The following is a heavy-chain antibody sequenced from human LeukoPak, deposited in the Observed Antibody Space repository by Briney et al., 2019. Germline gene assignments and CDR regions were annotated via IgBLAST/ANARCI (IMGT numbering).Heavy chain of an antibody. CDR3: ARQGPLTTAVTTRTNPFDY. CDR1: GGSFSGYY. Sequence: SETLSHTCAVYGGSFSGYYWSWIRQPPGKGLEWIGEINHSGGTNYNPSLKSRVTISVDMSKNQFSLKLSSVTAADTAVYYCARQGPLTTAVTTRTNPFDYWGQGTLVTVSS. V-gene: IGHV4-34*01. CDR2: INHSGGT. J-gene: IGHJ4*02. D-gene: IGHD4-11*01.